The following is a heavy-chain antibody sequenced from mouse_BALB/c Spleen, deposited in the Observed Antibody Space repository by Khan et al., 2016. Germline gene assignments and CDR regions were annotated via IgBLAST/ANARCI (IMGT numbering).Heavy chain of an antibody. CDR3: ARYDGSSYVGGMDY. D-gene: IGHD1-1*01. CDR2: ITYSGST. J-gene: IGHJ4*01. V-gene: IGHV3-8*02. CDR1: GDSITSGY. Sequence: EVQLQESGPSLVKPSQALSLTCSVTGDSITSGYWNWIRKFPGIKLEYMGYITYSGSTYYNPSPKSRISIIRDTSNNQYFLQLISVTTEDTATYYCARYDGSSYVGGMDYWGQGTSVTVSS.